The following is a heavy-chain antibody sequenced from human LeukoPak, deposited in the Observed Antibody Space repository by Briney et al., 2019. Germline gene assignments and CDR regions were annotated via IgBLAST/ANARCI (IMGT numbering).Heavy chain of an antibody. J-gene: IGHJ6*02. CDR2: IYYSGST. V-gene: IGHV4-59*01. Sequence: PSETLSLTCTVSGGSISSYYWSWIRQPPGKGLEWIGYIYYSGSTNYNPPLKSRVTISVDTSKNQFSLKLSSVTAADTAVYYCARGPRSVVVPAAMDYYYGMDVWGQGTTVTVSS. CDR1: GGSISSYY. CDR3: ARGPRSVVVPAAMDYYYGMDV. D-gene: IGHD2-2*01.